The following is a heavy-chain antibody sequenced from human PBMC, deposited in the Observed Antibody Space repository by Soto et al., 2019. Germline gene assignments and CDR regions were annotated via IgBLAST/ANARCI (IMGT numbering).Heavy chain of an antibody. CDR3: AKQKMGVIRALDY. J-gene: IGHJ4*02. D-gene: IGHD1-26*01. CDR1: GFTFSNYA. CDR2: IRETGNT. V-gene: IGHV3-23*01. Sequence: EVQILQSGGGLEQPGGSLRLSCAASGFTFSNYAMSWIRQAPGKGLAWVSTIRETGNTYYADSVRGRFATSRDNSGNTLALQGTSLRAEDTGVYYCAKQKMGVIRALDYWGEGTLVTVSS.